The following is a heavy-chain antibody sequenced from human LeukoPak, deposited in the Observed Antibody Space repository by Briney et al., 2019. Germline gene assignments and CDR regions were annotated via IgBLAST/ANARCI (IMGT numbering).Heavy chain of an antibody. CDR3: ARDHGSAYYRAPRH. CDR1: GYIFTNYY. J-gene: IGHJ4*02. Sequence: ASVKVSCKASGYIFTNYYMHWVRQAPGQGLEWMGTINPSGGSTTYAQRFQGRVTMTRDTSTSTVYMELSSLRSEDTAVYYCARDHGSAYYRAPRHWGQGTLVTVSS. V-gene: IGHV1-46*01. CDR2: INPSGGST. D-gene: IGHD3-10*01.